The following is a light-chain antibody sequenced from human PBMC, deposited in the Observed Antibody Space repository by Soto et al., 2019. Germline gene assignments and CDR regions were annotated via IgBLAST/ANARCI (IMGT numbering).Light chain of an antibody. CDR3: QTCGSGIVV. Sequence: QPVLTQSPSASASLGASVNLTCTLSSGHSNYAIAWHQQQAEKGHRYLMKLNSDGSHRKGDGIPDRSSVSSAGAVRYPTIAGLQYEDESDYCCQTCGSGIVVFGGGTKVTVL. J-gene: IGLJ2*01. CDR1: SGHSNYA. CDR2: LNSDGSH. V-gene: IGLV4-69*01.